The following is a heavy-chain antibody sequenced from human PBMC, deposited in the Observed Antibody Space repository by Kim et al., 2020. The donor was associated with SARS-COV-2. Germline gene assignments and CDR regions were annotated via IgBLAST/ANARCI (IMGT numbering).Heavy chain of an antibody. V-gene: IGHV4-39*07. CDR2: IYYSGST. CDR3: ARVKGGFSWPYDSSGYYYGAFDY. D-gene: IGHD3-22*01. J-gene: IGHJ4*02. CDR1: GGSISSSSYY. Sequence: SETLSLTCTVSGGSISSSSYYWGWIRQPPGKGLEWIGSIYYSGSTYYNPSLKSRVTISVDTSKNQFSLKLSSVTAADTAVYYCARVKGGFSWPYDSSGYYYGAFDYWGQGTLVTVSS.